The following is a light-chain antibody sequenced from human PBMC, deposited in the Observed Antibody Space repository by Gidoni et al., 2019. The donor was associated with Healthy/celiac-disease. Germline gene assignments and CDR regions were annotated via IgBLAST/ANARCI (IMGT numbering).Light chain of an antibody. Sequence: SALPPPPPVPGSPGQSITISCTGTSSDVGGYNYVSWYQQHPGKAPKLMIYDVSNRPSGVSNRFSGSKSGNTASLTISGLQAEDEADYYCSSYTSSSTLVFGGGTKLTVL. CDR2: DVS. CDR1: SSDVGGYNY. CDR3: SSYTSSSTLV. V-gene: IGLV2-14*01. J-gene: IGLJ2*01.